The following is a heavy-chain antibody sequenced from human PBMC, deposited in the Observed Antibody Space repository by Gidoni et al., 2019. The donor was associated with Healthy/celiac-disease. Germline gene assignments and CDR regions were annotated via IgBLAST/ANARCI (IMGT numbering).Heavy chain of an antibody. Sequence: QVQLQQWGAGLLKPSETLSLTCAVYGGSFSGYYWSWIRQPPGKGLEWIGEINHSGSTNYNPSLKSRVTISVDTSKNQFSLKLSSVTAADTAVYYCAREEVVVPAAINYWGQGTLVTVSS. CDR3: AREEVVVPAAINY. V-gene: IGHV4-34*01. J-gene: IGHJ4*02. CDR1: GGSFSGYY. CDR2: INHSGST. D-gene: IGHD2-2*01.